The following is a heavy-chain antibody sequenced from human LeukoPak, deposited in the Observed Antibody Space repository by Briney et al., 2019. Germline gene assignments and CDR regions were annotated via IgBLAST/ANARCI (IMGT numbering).Heavy chain of an antibody. CDR1: GGSISSYY. CDR2: IYYSGST. V-gene: IGHV4-59*01. J-gene: IGHJ4*02. D-gene: IGHD3-22*01. Sequence: PSETLSLTCTVSGGSISSYYCSWIRQPPGKGLEWIGYIYYSGSTNYNPSLKSRVTISVDTSKNQFSLKLSSVTAADTAVYYCARPYYDSSGHFDYWGQGTLVIVSS. CDR3: ARPYYDSSGHFDY.